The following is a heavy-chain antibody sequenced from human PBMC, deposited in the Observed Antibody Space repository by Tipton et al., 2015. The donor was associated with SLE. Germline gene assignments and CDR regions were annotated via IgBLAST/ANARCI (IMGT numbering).Heavy chain of an antibody. J-gene: IGHJ5*02. CDR3: VRVISSSRWFDP. CDR1: GGSISSGSYY. CDR2: IYTSGST. Sequence: TLSLTCTVSGGSISSGSYYWSWIRQPAGKGLEWIGYIYTSGSTNYNPSLKSRVTISVDTSKNQFSLKLSSVTAADTAVYYCVRVISSSRWFDPWGQGTLVTVSS. D-gene: IGHD6-6*01. V-gene: IGHV4-61*09.